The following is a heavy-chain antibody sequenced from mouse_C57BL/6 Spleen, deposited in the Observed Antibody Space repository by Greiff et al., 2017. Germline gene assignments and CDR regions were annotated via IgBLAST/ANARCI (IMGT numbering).Heavy chain of an antibody. CDR1: GYTFTDYE. D-gene: IGHD1-1*01. V-gene: IGHV1-15*01. J-gene: IGHJ2*01. CDR3: TRAFTTVVATINYFDY. Sequence: VQLQQSGAELVRPGASVTLSCKASGYTFTDYEMPWVKQTPVHGLEWIGAIDPETGGTAYNQKFKGQAILTADKSSSTAYMELRSLTSEDSAVYYCTRAFTTVVATINYFDYWGQGTTLTVSS. CDR2: IDPETGGT.